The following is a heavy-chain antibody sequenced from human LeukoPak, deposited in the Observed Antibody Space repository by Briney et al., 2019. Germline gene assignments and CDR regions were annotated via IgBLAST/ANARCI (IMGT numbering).Heavy chain of an antibody. CDR1: GFSFSGKF. D-gene: IGHD2-21*01. V-gene: IGHV3-53*01. J-gene: IGHJ4*02. CDR3: ASGDGYLQPY. Sequence: PGGSLRLSCAASGFSFSGKFMSWVRQAPGKGLEWVSIIHYDGKIRYAGSVGGRFTIYRDDSENTLFLQMNSLRVDDTAVYFCASGDGYLQPYWGQGTLVTVSS. CDR2: IHYDGKI.